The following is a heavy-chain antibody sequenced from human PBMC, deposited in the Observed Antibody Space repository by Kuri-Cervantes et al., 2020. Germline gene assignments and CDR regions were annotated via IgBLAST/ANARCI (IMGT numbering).Heavy chain of an antibody. CDR1: GFTFSSYG. D-gene: IGHD3-9*01. J-gene: IGHJ6*02. Sequence: GESLKISCAASGFTFSSYGIHWVRQAPGKGLEWVAIISYDGSNKHYADSVKGRFTISRDNSKNTLYLQMNSLRAEDTAVYYCARESYDILTGYLNYYGMDVWGQGTTVTVSS. V-gene: IGHV3-30*03. CDR3: ARESYDILTGYLNYYGMDV. CDR2: ISYDGSNK.